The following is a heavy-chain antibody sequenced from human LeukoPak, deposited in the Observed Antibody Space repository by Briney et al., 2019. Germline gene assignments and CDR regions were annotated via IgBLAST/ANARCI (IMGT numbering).Heavy chain of an antibody. Sequence: PGGSLRLSCAAFGFTVSDNYMSWVRQAPGKGLEWVSVMYSGGDTYYADSVKGRFTFSRDISKNTLYLQMNGLRTEDTAMYYCARDAPQVPAAGVLASWGQGTLVTVSS. CDR2: MYSGGDT. CDR3: ARDAPQVPAAGVLAS. CDR1: GFTVSDNY. J-gene: IGHJ5*02. V-gene: IGHV3-53*01. D-gene: IGHD6-13*01.